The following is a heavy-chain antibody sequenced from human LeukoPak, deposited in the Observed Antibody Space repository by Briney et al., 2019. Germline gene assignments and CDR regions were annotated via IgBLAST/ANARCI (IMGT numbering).Heavy chain of an antibody. CDR2: ISSSGDTM. CDR3: ARVMGNYASDY. V-gene: IGHV3-11*04. J-gene: IGHJ4*02. Sequence: PGGSLRLSCAASGFSFSDYYMSWIRQPPGKGLEWVSYISSSGDTMSYADSVKGRFTISRDNAKNSLYLQMSSLRAEDAAIYYCARVMGNYASDYWGQGALVTVSS. D-gene: IGHD1-7*01. CDR1: GFSFSDYY.